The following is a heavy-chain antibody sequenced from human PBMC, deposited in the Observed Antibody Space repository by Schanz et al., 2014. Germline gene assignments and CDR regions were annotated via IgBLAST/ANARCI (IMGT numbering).Heavy chain of an antibody. Sequence: VQLVESGGGLVKPGGSLRLSCAASGFTFTNYAMSWVRQAPGKGLEWVSAISGSGGSTYYADSVKGRFTISRDNSKNTLYLQMNSLRPEDTAVYYCAKYRGYYRVSGSYRELEYWGQGTLVTVSS. J-gene: IGHJ4*02. CDR2: ISGSGGST. CDR3: AKYRGYYRVSGSYRELEY. D-gene: IGHD3-10*01. V-gene: IGHV3-23*04. CDR1: GFTFTNYA.